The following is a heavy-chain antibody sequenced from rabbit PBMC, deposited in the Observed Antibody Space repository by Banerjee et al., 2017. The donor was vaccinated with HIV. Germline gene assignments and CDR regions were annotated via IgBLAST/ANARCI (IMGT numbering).Heavy chain of an antibody. Sequence: QSLEESGGDLVKPGASLTLTCTASGFSFSSSYWLCGLRAAPGKGVEWIGCFYAGSSGSTSYETCAKGRLNSPKTTSTTVTLQMTRLTAADTATYSCARDGASGFSGCPYDLWGPGTLVTVS. D-gene: IGHD6-1*01. CDR1: GFSFSSSYW. CDR3: ARDGASGFSGCPYDL. V-gene: IGHV1S40*01. J-gene: IGHJ4*01. CDR2: FYAGSSGST.